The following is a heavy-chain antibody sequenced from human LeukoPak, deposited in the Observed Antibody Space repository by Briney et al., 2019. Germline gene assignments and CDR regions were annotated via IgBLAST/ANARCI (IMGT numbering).Heavy chain of an antibody. J-gene: IGHJ3*02. D-gene: IGHD3-22*01. CDR2: ISSSSSCI. CDR1: GFTFSSYS. CDR3: ARGQWLSTVGAFDI. Sequence: GGSLRLSCAASGFTFSSYSMNWVRQAPGKGLEWVSSISSSSSCIYYADSVKGRFTISRDNAKNSLYLQMNSLRAEDTAVYYCARGQWLSTVGAFDIWGQGTMVTVSS. V-gene: IGHV3-21*01.